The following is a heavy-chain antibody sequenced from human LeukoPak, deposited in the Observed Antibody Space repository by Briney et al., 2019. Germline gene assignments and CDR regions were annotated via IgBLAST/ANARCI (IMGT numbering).Heavy chain of an antibody. CDR2: IIPIFGTA. J-gene: IGHJ4*02. CDR3: ARDLGDGYNPFDY. Sequence: ASVKVSCKASGGTFSSYAISWVRQAPGRGLEWMGRIIPIFGTANYAQKFQGRVTITTDESTSTAYMELSSLRSEDTAVYYCARDLGDGYNPFDYWGQGTLVTVSS. CDR1: GGTFSSYA. D-gene: IGHD5-24*01. V-gene: IGHV1-69*05.